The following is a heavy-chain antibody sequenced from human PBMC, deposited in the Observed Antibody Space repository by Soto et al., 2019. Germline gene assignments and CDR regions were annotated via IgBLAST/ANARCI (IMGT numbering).Heavy chain of an antibody. V-gene: IGHV1-24*01. CDR3: ATDLRNPFCNCGMDV. CDR1: GYTLTELS. D-gene: IGHD1-1*01. Sequence: QVRLVQSGAEVKKPGASVKVSCKVSGYTLTELSMHWVRQAPGKGREWMGGFDPEDGETIYAQKFEGRVNMTEDTSNDTAQMERSSLRSGDTAVYYCATDLRNPFCNCGMDVCFQGLTVTVSS. CDR2: FDPEDGET. J-gene: IGHJ6*02.